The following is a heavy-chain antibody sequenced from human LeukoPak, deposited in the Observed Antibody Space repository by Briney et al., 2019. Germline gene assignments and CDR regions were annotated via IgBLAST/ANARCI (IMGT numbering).Heavy chain of an antibody. CDR2: IYYSGST. Sequence: SETLSLTCTVSGGPISSYYWRWIRQPPGKGLEWIGYIYYSGSTNYSPSLKSRVTISVDTSKNQFSLKLSSVTAADTAVYYCASGVWDYFDYWGQGTLVTVSS. CDR3: ASGVWDYFDY. D-gene: IGHD2-8*01. V-gene: IGHV4-59*01. J-gene: IGHJ4*02. CDR1: GGPISSYY.